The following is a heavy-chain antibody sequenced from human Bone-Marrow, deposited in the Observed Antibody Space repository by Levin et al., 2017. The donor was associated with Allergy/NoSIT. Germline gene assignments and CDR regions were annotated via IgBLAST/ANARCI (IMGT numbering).Heavy chain of an antibody. V-gene: IGHV4-30-4*01. D-gene: IGHD2-2*01. CDR3: ARASSGGSYGSSISGQPDFDI. J-gene: IGHJ3*02. CDR2: IFYTGRT. CDR1: GGSISSGNYF. Sequence: SETLSLTCSVSGGSISSGNYFWTWIRQPPGKGLEWIGYIFYTGRTYYNPSLLSRVTMLVDTSTNQFSLNLGSVTAADPAVYYCARASSGGSYGSSISGQPDFDIWGPGTMVTVSS.